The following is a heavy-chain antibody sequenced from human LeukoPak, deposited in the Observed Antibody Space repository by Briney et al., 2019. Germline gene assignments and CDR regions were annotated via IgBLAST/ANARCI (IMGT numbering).Heavy chain of an antibody. CDR1: GYTFTNYA. Sequence: ASVKVSCKASGYTFTNYAVNWVRQAPGQRLEWMGWINPNSGDTNYAQKFQGRVTMTRDTSISTAYMELSRLRSDDTAVYYCASGTTDIVVVPATLRNYYFDYWGQGTLVTVSS. V-gene: IGHV1-2*02. D-gene: IGHD2-2*01. CDR2: INPNSGDT. CDR3: ASGTTDIVVVPATLRNYYFDY. J-gene: IGHJ4*02.